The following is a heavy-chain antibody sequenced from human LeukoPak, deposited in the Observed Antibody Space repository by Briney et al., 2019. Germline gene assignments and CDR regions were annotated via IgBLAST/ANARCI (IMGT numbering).Heavy chain of an antibody. J-gene: IGHJ4*02. D-gene: IGHD3-9*01. V-gene: IGHV3-21*01. Sequence: GGSLRLSCAASGFTFSSYSMNWVRQAPGKGLEWVSSISSSSSYIYYADSVKGLFTISRDNAKNSLYLQMNSLRAEDTAVYYCARDVTYYDILTGLDYWGQGTLVTVSS. CDR2: ISSSSSYI. CDR3: ARDVTYYDILTGLDY. CDR1: GFTFSSYS.